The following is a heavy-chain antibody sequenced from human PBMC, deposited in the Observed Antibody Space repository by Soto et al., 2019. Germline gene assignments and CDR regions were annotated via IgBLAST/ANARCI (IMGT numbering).Heavy chain of an antibody. V-gene: IGHV3-23*01. CDR2: ISGSGGST. CDR3: AKDFDSSGYYLSAFDI. D-gene: IGHD3-22*01. J-gene: IGHJ3*02. CDR1: GFTFSSYA. Sequence: LRLSCAASGFTFSSYAMSWVRQAPGKGLEWVSAISGSGGSTYYADSVKGRFTISRDNSKNTLYLQMNSLRAEDTAVYYCAKDFDSSGYYLSAFDIWGQGTMVTVS.